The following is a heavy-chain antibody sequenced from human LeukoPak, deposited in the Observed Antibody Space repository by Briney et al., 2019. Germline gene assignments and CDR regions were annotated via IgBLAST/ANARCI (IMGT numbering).Heavy chain of an antibody. CDR2: ISGSGGST. D-gene: IGHD5-12*01. V-gene: IGHV3-23*01. Sequence: GGSLRPSXAASGFTFSSYAMSWVRQAPGKGLEWVSAISGSGGSTYYADSVKGRFTISRDNSKNTLYLQMNSLRAEDTAVYYCAKDLYGYVSNWFDPWGQGTLVTVSS. CDR3: AKDLYGYVSNWFDP. CDR1: GFTFSSYA. J-gene: IGHJ5*02.